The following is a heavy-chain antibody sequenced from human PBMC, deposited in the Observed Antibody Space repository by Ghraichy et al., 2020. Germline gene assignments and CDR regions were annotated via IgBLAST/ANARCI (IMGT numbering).Heavy chain of an antibody. J-gene: IGHJ4*02. CDR2: VTTSGDKT. D-gene: IGHD3-22*01. V-gene: IGHV3-23*01. Sequence: GGSLRLSCVVSKFIFSSYAMTWVRQAPGKGLEWVSAVTTSGDKTYYAESVKGRFTVFRDNSKNTLYLQMSSLRADDTAIYYCATYYDSSGHYPLADFWGQGTLVTVSS. CDR1: KFIFSSYA. CDR3: ATYYDSSGHYPLADF.